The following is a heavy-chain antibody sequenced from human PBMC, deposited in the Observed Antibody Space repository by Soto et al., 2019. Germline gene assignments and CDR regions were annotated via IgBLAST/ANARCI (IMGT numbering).Heavy chain of an antibody. CDR1: GFSLSSTRMA. D-gene: IGHD6-19*01. V-gene: IGHV2-5*02. CDR3: AHIVVAGLGYYFDY. J-gene: IGHJ4*02. Sequence: QITLKESGPTLVKPTQTLTLTCTFSGFSLSSTRMAVDWIRQPPGNALEWLALISWDDDKRYSPFLKSRLTITKETSKNQVVLTMSNMDPVDTARYYCAHIVVAGLGYYFDYWGQRTLVTVSS. CDR2: ISWDDDK.